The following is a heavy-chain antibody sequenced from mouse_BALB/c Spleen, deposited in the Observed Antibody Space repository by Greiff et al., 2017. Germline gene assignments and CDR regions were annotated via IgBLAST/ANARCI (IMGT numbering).Heavy chain of an antibody. D-gene: IGHD2-10*02. CDR1: GFTFSSYG. CDR3: ARRGYGNYEGVDY. Sequence: EVQLVESGGDLVKPGGSLKLSCAASGFTFSSYGMSWVRQTPDKRLEWVATISSGGSYTYYPHSVKGRFTISRDNAKNTLYLQMSSLKSEDTAMYYCARRGYGNYEGVDYWGQGTTLTVSS. CDR2: ISSGGSYT. V-gene: IGHV5-6*01. J-gene: IGHJ2*01.